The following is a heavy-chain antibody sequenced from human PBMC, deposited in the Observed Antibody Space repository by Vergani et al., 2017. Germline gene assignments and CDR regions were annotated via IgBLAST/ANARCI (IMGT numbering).Heavy chain of an antibody. V-gene: IGHV1-46*03. J-gene: IGHJ4*02. CDR1: GYTFTSYY. D-gene: IGHD3-22*01. CDR2: INPSGGST. CDR3: TSEWYYDSIACWAY. Sequence: QVQLVQSGAEVKKPGASVKVSCKASGYTFTSYYMHWVRQAPGQGLEWMGIINPSGGSTSYAQKFQGRVTMTRDTSTSTVYMDLSSLSSVDTPVYYFTSEWYYDSIACWAYWGQGTLVTVSS.